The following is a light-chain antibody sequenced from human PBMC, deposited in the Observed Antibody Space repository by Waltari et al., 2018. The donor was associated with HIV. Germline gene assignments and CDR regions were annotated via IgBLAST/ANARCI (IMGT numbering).Light chain of an antibody. Sequence: DIQMTQSPSTLSASVCDRVTITCRASPGVSTRLAWYQQKPGKAPHLLIYKASDLEGGVPSRFSGSGSGTEFTLTISSLQPDDFATYYCQQYYSCCTFGQGTKLEIK. CDR2: KAS. V-gene: IGKV1-5*03. CDR1: PGVSTR. CDR3: QQYYSCCT. J-gene: IGKJ2*01.